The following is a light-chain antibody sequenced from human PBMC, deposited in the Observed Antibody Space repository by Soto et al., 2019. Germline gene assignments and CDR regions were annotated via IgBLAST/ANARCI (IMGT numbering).Light chain of an antibody. CDR1: QSVTSSY. Sequence: EIVLTQSPGTLSLSPGERATLSCRASQSVTSSYLAWYQQKPGQAPGRLIYGASIRATGIPDRFSGSGSGTDFTLTISRXEPEDFALYFCQQYHSSPLTFGQGTKVDIK. J-gene: IGKJ1*01. V-gene: IGKV3-20*01. CDR3: QQYHSSPLT. CDR2: GAS.